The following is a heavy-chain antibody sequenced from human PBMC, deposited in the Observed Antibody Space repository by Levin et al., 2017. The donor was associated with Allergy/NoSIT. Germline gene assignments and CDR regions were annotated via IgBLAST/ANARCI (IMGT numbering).Heavy chain of an antibody. V-gene: IGHV3-11*01. CDR1: GFTFSDHY. J-gene: IGHJ4*02. D-gene: IGHD6-13*01. CDR2: ISSGGSTT. Sequence: PGGSLRLSCTASGFTFSDHYMSWIRQAPGKGLEWLSYISSGGSTTYYADSVRGRFTMSRDNAKNSLYLQMNSLRAEDTALYYCARASGSNWYEVNYWGRGTLVTVSS. CDR3: ARASGSNWYEVNY.